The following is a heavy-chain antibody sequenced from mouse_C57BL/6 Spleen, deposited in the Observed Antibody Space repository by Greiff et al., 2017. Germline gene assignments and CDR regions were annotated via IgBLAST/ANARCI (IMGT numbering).Heavy chain of an antibody. V-gene: IGHV5-4*01. D-gene: IGHD2-1*01. J-gene: IGHJ2*01. Sequence: VQLKESGGGLVKPGGSLKLSCAASGFTFSSYAMSWVRQTPEKRLEWVATISDGGSYTYYPDNVKGRFTISRDNAKNNLYLQMSHLKSEDTAMYYCARDIYYGNYVGYFDYWGQGTTLTVSS. CDR1: GFTFSSYA. CDR2: ISDGGSYT. CDR3: ARDIYYGNYVGYFDY.